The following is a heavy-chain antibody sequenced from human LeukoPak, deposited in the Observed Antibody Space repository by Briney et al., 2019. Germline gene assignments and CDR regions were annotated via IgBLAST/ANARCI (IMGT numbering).Heavy chain of an antibody. J-gene: IGHJ4*02. CDR2: IYHSGST. V-gene: IGHV4-38-2*01. CDR1: GYSISSGYY. CDR3: ARATGYRSSTSCYNYFDY. D-gene: IGHD2-2*02. Sequence: SETLSLTCAVSGYSISSGYYWGWIRQPPGKGLEWIGSIYHSGSTYYNPSLKSRVTISVDTPKNQFSLKLSSVTAADTAVYYCARATGYRSSTSCYNYFDYWGQGTLVTVSS.